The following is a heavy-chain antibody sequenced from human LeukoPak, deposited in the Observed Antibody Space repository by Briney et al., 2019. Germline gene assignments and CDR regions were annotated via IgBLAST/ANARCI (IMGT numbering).Heavy chain of an antibody. J-gene: IGHJ6*03. V-gene: IGHV1-2*02. CDR2: VNPNSGDT. CDR1: GYTFTSYG. D-gene: IGHD3-10*01. CDR3: ARGVTGIYYYYYMDV. Sequence: ASVKVSCKASGYTFTSYGISWVRQAPGQGLEWMGWVNPNSGDTNYAQKFQGRVTMTRDTSISTAYMELSGLRSDDTAVYYCARGVTGIYYYYYMDVWGKGTTVTVSS.